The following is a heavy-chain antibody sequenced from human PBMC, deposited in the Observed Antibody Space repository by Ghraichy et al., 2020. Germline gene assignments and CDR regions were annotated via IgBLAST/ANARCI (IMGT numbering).Heavy chain of an antibody. CDR2: IYYSGST. J-gene: IGHJ3*02. CDR1: GGSISSSSYY. V-gene: IGHV4-39*01. CDR3: ARPLGYCSSTSCYFAFDI. D-gene: IGHD2-2*01. Sequence: SETLSLTCTVSGGSISSSSYYWGWIRQPPGKGLEWIGSIYYSGSTYYNPSLKSRVTISVDTSKNQFSLKLSSVTAADTAVYYCARPLGYCSSTSCYFAFDIWGQGTMVTVSS.